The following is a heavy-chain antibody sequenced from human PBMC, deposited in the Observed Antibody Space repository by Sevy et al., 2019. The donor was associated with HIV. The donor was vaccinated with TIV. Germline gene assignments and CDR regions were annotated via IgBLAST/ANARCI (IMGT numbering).Heavy chain of an antibody. CDR2: ISYDGSNK. Sequence: GGSLRLSCAASGFTFSGYAMHWVRQAPGKGLEWVAVISYDGSNKYYADSVKGRFTISRDNSKNTLYLQMNSLRAEDTAVYYCARSGGSAFDIWGQGTMVTVSS. CDR1: GFTFSGYA. CDR3: ARSGGSAFDI. D-gene: IGHD1-26*01. J-gene: IGHJ3*02. V-gene: IGHV3-30*04.